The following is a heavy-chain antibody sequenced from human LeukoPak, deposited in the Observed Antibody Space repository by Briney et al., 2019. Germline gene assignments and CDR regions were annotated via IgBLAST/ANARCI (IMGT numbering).Heavy chain of an antibody. D-gene: IGHD5-24*01. J-gene: IGHJ4*02. CDR1: GFTFSHHG. CDR3: AKDDAYLQYAD. Sequence: GGTLRLSCAASGFTFSHHGMNWVRQAPGKGLEWVSGVGPSGARTYYADSVKGRFTVSRDNSKNMVFLQMNSLRAEDTAMYYCAKDDAYLQYADWDQGTLVTVSS. V-gene: IGHV3-23*01. CDR2: VGPSGART.